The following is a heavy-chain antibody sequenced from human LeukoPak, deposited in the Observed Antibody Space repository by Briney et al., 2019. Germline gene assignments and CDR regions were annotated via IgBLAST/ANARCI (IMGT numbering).Heavy chain of an antibody. CDR1: GFTFSSYE. Sequence: GGSLRLSCAASGFTFSSYEMSWVRQAPGEGLEWISCISSSGSPIYYADSVKGRFTISRDNAKNSLYPQMNSLRAEDTAVYYCARGYRHTAMFLDYWGQGTLVTVSS. V-gene: IGHV3-48*03. CDR2: ISSSGSPI. J-gene: IGHJ4*02. D-gene: IGHD5-18*01. CDR3: ARGYRHTAMFLDY.